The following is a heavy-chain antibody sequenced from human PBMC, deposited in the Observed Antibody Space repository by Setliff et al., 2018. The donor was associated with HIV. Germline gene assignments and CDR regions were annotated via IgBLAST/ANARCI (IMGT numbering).Heavy chain of an antibody. J-gene: IGHJ3*02. Sequence: SVKVSCKASGGTFNTYAISWVRQAPGQGLEWMGGIIPISGTLNYAQKFQGRVTITTDESTSTAYMELSSLRSEEDTAVYYCARGHSYGYGHGGSYGPFDIWGQGTMVTVSS. CDR2: IIPISGTL. CDR3: ARGHSYGYGHGGSYGPFDI. V-gene: IGHV1-69*05. CDR1: GGTFNTYA. D-gene: IGHD5-18*01.